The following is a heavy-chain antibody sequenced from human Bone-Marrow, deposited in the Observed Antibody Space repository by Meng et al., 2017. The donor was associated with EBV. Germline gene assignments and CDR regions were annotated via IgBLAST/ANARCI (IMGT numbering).Heavy chain of an antibody. CDR3: ASAAAGTEIDY. D-gene: IGHD6-13*01. Sequence: QVQRAQSGAEVKQPGASVKFSFKAAGYTFTGYYMHWVRQAPGQVLEWMGRINPNSGGTNYAQKFQGRVTMTRDTSISTAYMELSRLRSDDTAVYYCASAAAGTEIDYWGQGTLVTVSS. CDR2: INPNSGGT. V-gene: IGHV1-2*06. J-gene: IGHJ4*02. CDR1: GYTFTGYY.